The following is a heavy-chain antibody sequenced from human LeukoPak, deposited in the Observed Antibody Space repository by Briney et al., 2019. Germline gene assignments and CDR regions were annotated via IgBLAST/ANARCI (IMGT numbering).Heavy chain of an antibody. V-gene: IGHV4-38-2*02. Sequence: NPSETLSLTCTVSGYSISSGYYWGWIRQPPGKGLEWIGSIYHSGSTYSNPSLKSRVTISLDTSKNQFSLKLSSVTAADTAVYYCVRGRYSSGWFKDKNWFDPWGQGIPVTVSS. CDR2: IYHSGST. J-gene: IGHJ5*02. D-gene: IGHD6-19*01. CDR3: VRGRYSSGWFKDKNWFDP. CDR1: GYSISSGYY.